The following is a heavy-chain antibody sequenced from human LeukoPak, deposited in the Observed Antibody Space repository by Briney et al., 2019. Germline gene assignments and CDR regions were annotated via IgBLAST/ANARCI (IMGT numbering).Heavy chain of an antibody. Sequence: SVKVSCKASGGTFSSYAISWVRQAPGQGLEWMGGIIPIFGTANYAQKFQGRVTITADKSTSTAYMELSSLRSEDTAVYYCARASRYCSSTSCPKNWFDPWGQGTLVTVSS. J-gene: IGHJ5*02. D-gene: IGHD2-2*01. CDR1: GGTFSSYA. V-gene: IGHV1-69*06. CDR3: ARASRYCSSTSCPKNWFDP. CDR2: IIPIFGTA.